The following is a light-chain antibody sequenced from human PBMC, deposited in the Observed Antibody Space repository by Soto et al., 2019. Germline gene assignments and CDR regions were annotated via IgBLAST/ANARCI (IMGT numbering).Light chain of an antibody. CDR3: QQYDNLPRT. Sequence: DIQMTQSPSTLSASVGDRVTITCRASQSISSWLAWYQQKPGKAPKLLIYDASSLESGVPSRFSGSGSGTEFTLTISSLQPEDIATYYCQQYDNLPRTFGGGTKVDIK. CDR2: DAS. J-gene: IGKJ4*01. CDR1: QSISSW. V-gene: IGKV1-5*01.